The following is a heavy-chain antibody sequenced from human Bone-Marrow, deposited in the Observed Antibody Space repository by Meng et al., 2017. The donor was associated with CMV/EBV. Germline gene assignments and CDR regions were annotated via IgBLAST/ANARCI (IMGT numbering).Heavy chain of an antibody. V-gene: IGHV3-21*01. CDR2: ISSSSSYI. Sequence: GESLKISCAASGFTVSSNYMSWVRQAPGKGLEWISSISSSSSYIYYADSVKGRFTISRDNAKNSLYLQMNSLRAEDTAVYYCARDPHIYYDFWSGYPNWFDPWGQGTLVTVSS. CDR1: GFTVSSNY. D-gene: IGHD3-3*01. CDR3: ARDPHIYYDFWSGYPNWFDP. J-gene: IGHJ5*02.